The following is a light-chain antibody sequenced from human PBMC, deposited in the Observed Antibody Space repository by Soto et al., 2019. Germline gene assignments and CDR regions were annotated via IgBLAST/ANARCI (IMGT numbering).Light chain of an antibody. J-gene: IGLJ1*01. CDR1: SSKIGSNT. Sequence: SVLTQPPSASGTPGQRVTISCFGSSSKIGSNTVNWYQQLPGTAPKLLIYSNNQRPSGVPDRFSGSKSGTPASLAISGLQSEDESNYHCAAWEDSLNGYVFETGTKVTVL. CDR3: AAWEDSLNGYV. V-gene: IGLV1-44*01. CDR2: SNN.